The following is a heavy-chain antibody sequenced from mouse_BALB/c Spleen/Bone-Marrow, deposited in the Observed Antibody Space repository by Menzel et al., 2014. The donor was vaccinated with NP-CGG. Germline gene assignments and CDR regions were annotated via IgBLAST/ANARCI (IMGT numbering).Heavy chain of an antibody. CDR2: ISRDSSTI. Sequence: DVLLVESGGGLVQPGGSRKLSCAASGFAFSRFGMHWVRQAPEKGLEWIAYISRDSSTINYAPSLKGRLIISRDDAKNTLFPQMTSVRSEDTAMYYCTRVKNWDNLVVWGQGTTVTVSS. CDR3: TRVKNWDNLVV. V-gene: IGHV5-17*02. CDR1: GFAFSRFG. D-gene: IGHD3-3*01. J-gene: IGHJ2*01.